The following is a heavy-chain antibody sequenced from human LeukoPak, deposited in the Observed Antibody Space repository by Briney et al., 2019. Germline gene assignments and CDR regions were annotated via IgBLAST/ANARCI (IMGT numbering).Heavy chain of an antibody. D-gene: IGHD3-10*01. V-gene: IGHV4-59*08. CDR1: GGSISGYF. CDR2: IHYSGST. Sequence: SETLSLTCTVSGGSISGYFWSWTRQPPGKGLEWIGYIHYSGSTNYNPSLNSRVTISVDTSKNQFSLRLSSVTAADTAVYYCARYGITIVRGGKYYFDSWGQGTLVTVSS. CDR3: ARYGITIVRGGKYYFDS. J-gene: IGHJ4*02.